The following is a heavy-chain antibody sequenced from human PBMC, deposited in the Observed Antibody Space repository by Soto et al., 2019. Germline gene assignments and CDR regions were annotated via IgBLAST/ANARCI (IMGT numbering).Heavy chain of an antibody. D-gene: IGHD1-26*01. CDR3: ARDVGGSYLPPLNYFDY. J-gene: IGHJ4*02. CDR2: IWYDGSNK. Sequence: QVQLVESGGGVVQPGRSLRLSCAASGFTFSSYGMHWVRQAPGKGLEWVAVIWYDGSNKYYADSVKGRFTISRDNSKNTLYLQMNSLRAEDTAVYYCARDVGGSYLPPLNYFDYWGQGTLVTVSS. CDR1: GFTFSSYG. V-gene: IGHV3-33*01.